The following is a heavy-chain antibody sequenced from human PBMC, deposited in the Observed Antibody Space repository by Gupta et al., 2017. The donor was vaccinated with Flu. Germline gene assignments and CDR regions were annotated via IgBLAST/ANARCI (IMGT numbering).Heavy chain of an antibody. J-gene: IGHJ4*02. D-gene: IGHD2-15*01. Sequence: QVQLVQSGAEVKKPGASVKVSCKASGYAFNSCDINWMRQATGQGLEWVGWMNPNSGGTGYAQKFQGRVTMTRDISTSTAYLELRSLSSGDTATYYCARRVGIYCSGTSCYFDNWGQGTLVTVSS. CDR1: GYAFNSCD. CDR2: MNPNSGGT. CDR3: ARRVGIYCSGTSCYFDN. V-gene: IGHV1-8*01.